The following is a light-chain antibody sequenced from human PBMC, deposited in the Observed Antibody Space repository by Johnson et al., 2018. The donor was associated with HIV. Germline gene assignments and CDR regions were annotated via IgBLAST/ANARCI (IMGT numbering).Light chain of an antibody. Sequence: QSVLTQPPSVSAAPGQKVTISCSGSNSNIGNNYVSWYQHLPGTAPKLLIYDNDQRPSGIHDRFSASKSGTSANLDITGLQTGDGADYYCGTLDSSLNASYVFGSWTSVTVL. V-gene: IGLV1-51*01. CDR2: DND. CDR3: GTLDSSLNASYV. J-gene: IGLJ1*01. CDR1: NSNIGNNY.